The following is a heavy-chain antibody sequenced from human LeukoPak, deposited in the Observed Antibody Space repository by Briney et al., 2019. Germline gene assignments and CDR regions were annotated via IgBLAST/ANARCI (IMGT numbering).Heavy chain of an antibody. CDR1: GGSISSYY. D-gene: IGHD2-8*01. J-gene: IGHJ5*02. CDR3: ARDGCTNGVCYDYNWFDP. V-gene: IGHV4-59*12. CDR2: IYYSGST. Sequence: SETLSLTCTVSGGSISSYYWSWIRQPPGKGLEWIGYIYYSGSTYYNPSLKSRVTISVDRSKNQFSLKLSSVTAADTAVYYCARDGCTNGVCYDYNWFDPWGQGTLVTVSS.